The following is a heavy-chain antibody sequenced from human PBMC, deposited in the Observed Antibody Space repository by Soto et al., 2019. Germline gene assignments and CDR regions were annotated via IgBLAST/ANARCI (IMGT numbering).Heavy chain of an antibody. J-gene: IGHJ4*02. V-gene: IGHV3-15*01. D-gene: IGHD2-2*01. CDR2: IKSKTDGGTT. CDR1: GFTFSNAW. Sequence: GGSLRPPSAPSGFTFSNAWMSWFRQPPGKGLEWVGRIKSKTDGGTTDYAAPVKGRFTISRGDSKNTLYLQMNSLKTEDTAVYYCTTEDIVVVPGVFDYWGQGTLVTVSS. CDR3: TTEDIVVVPGVFDY.